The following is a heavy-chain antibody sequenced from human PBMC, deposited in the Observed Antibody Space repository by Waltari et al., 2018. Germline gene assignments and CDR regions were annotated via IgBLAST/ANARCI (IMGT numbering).Heavy chain of an antibody. CDR3: ARDPDGYNHFDY. CDR2: IKQDGSEK. D-gene: IGHD5-12*01. V-gene: IGHV3-7*01. CDR1: GFTFSRYW. J-gene: IGHJ4*02. Sequence: EVQLVESGGGLVQPGGSLRLSCAASGFTFSRYWMSWVSQAPGKGLAWVANIKQDGSEKYYVDSVKGRFTISRDNAKNSLYLQMNSLRAEDTAVYYCARDPDGYNHFDYWGQGTLVTVSS.